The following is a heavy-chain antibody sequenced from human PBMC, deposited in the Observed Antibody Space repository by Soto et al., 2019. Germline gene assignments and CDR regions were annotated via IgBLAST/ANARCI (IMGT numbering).Heavy chain of an antibody. J-gene: IGHJ6*02. CDR1: GGSISSYY. Sequence: QVQLQESGPGLVKPSETLSLTCTVSGGSISSYYWNWIRQPPGKGLEWIGYIYYSGSTNYNPSLQSRVTISVDTSKNQFSLKLSSVTATDTAVYYWAGEGTWSNYYYYGMDVWGQGTTVTVSS. D-gene: IGHD1-1*01. V-gene: IGHV4-59*08. CDR3: AGEGTWSNYYYYGMDV. CDR2: IYYSGST.